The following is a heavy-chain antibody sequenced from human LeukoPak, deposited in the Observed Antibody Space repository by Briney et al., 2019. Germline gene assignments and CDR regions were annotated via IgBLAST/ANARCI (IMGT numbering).Heavy chain of an antibody. CDR3: AKFFTGEYVRAFDV. Sequence: GGSLRLSCAASGFTFSGYAMTWVRQAPGKGLEWVSSISSSGGSTYYADSVKGRFTISRDNSKNTLYLQMNSLRAEDTAVYYCAKFFTGEYVRAFDVWGQGTMVTVSS. CDR2: ISSSGGST. J-gene: IGHJ3*01. CDR1: GFTFSGYA. D-gene: IGHD3-10*02. V-gene: IGHV3-23*01.